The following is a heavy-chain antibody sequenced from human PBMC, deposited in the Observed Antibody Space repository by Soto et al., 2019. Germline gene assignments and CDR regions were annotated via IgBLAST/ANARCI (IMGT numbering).Heavy chain of an antibody. Sequence: GGSLRLSCAASGFTFNAYSMNWVRQAPGKGLEWISYISGSSASIYYADSVKGRFTISRDNAKNSLFLQMNSLRAEDTAIYYCARARIVYPIPIEFDPWGQGTLVTVSS. CDR2: ISGSSASI. J-gene: IGHJ5*02. CDR1: GFTFNAYS. V-gene: IGHV3-48*01. D-gene: IGHD2-8*01. CDR3: ARARIVYPIPIEFDP.